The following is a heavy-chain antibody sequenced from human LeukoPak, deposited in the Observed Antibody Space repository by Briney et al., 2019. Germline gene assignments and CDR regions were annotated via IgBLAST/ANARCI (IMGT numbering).Heavy chain of an antibody. J-gene: IGHJ1*01. CDR1: GFTFDDYA. V-gene: IGHV3-9*01. CDR2: ISWNSGSI. D-gene: IGHD3-10*01. CDR3: AKDKYGSGSYYLYFQH. Sequence: HPGRSLRLSCAASGFTFDDYAMHWVRQAPGKCLEWVSGISWNSGSIGYADSVKGRFTISRDNAKNSLYLQMNSLRAEDTALYYCAKDKYGSGSYYLYFQHWGQGTLVTVSS.